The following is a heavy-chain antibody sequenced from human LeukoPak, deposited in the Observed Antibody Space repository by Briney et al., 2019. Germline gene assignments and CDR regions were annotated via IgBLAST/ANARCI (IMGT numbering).Heavy chain of an antibody. Sequence: SETLSLTCTVSGYSISSGYFWGWFRQPPGRGLEGFGVYHVRTTDYNPSLKSRVTISVDRSKNQMSLKLSSVTAADTAVYYCARCLGFLIGSSWYPDAFDIWGQGTMVTVSS. J-gene: IGHJ3*02. CDR3: ARCLGFLIGSSWYPDAFDI. CDR1: GYSISSGYF. V-gene: IGHV4-38-2*02. D-gene: IGHD6-13*01. CDR2: VYHVRTT.